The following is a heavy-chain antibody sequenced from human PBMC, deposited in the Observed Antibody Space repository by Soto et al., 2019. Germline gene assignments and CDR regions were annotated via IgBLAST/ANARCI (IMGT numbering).Heavy chain of an antibody. Sequence: ASDTLSLTCSFSVFSIISFFYSLSLIRQPPGKGLEWIGYIYHSGSTYYNPSLKSRVTISVDRSKNQFSLKLSSVTAADTAVYYCARVTMVRGVIGVVDYWGQGNLVTVSS. CDR1: VFSIISFFYS. CDR3: ARVTMVRGVIGVVDY. CDR2: IYHSGST. D-gene: IGHD3-10*01. J-gene: IGHJ4*02. V-gene: IGHV4-30-2*01.